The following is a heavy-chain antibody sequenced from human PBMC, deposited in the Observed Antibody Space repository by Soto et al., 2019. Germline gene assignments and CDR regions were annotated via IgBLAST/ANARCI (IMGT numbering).Heavy chain of an antibody. V-gene: IGHV1-2*02. CDR1: GYTFTDYY. CDR2: IDPNSGGT. CDR3: ARERMVMITVRHYYQYGMDV. Sequence: ASVKVSCKASGYTFTDYYMHWVRQAPGRGLEWMGWIDPNSGGTNYAQKFQGRVTMSRDTSINTAYMELSRLRSDDTAVYYCARERMVMITVRHYYQYGMDVWGQGATVTVSS. J-gene: IGHJ6*02. D-gene: IGHD3-16*01.